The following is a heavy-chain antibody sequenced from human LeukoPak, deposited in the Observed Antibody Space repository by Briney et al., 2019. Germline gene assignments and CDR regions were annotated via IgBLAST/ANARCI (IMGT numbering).Heavy chain of an antibody. D-gene: IGHD4-17*01. Sequence: SETLSLTCTVSGGSISSGDYYWSWIRQPPGKGLEWIGYIYYSGSTYYNPSLKSRVTISVDTSKNQFSLKLSSVTAADTAVYYCATVRMTTVTGFDYWGQGTLVTVSS. V-gene: IGHV4-30-4*01. CDR2: IYYSGST. CDR3: ATVRMTTVTGFDY. CDR1: GGSISSGDYY. J-gene: IGHJ4*02.